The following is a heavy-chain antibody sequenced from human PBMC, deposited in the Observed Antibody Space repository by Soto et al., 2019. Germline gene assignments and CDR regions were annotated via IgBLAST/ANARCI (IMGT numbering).Heavy chain of an antibody. CDR3: ARPLWRDDYNWGYFDL. J-gene: IGHJ2*01. CDR2: ISYDESNK. D-gene: IGHD4-4*01. Sequence: QVQLVESGGGVVQPGRSLRLSCAASGFTFSSYAMHWFRQAQAKGRGWGAVISYDESNKYYADSVKGRFTISRDNSKNTLYLQMNSLRTEDTAVYYCARPLWRDDYNWGYFDLWGRGTLVTVSS. CDR1: GFTFSSYA. V-gene: IGHV3-30-3*01.